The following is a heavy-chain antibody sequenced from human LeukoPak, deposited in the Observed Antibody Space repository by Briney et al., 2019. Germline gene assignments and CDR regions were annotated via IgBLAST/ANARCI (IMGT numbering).Heavy chain of an antibody. CDR1: GFTFSSYG. Sequence: PGGSLRLSCEASGFTFSSYGMHWVRQAPGKGLEWVAVISYDGSNKYYADSVKGRFTISRDNSKNTLYLQMNSLRAEDTAVYYCAKVGMTTVTSDAFDIWGQGTMVTVSS. CDR3: AKVGMTTVTSDAFDI. J-gene: IGHJ3*02. CDR2: ISYDGSNK. D-gene: IGHD4-17*01. V-gene: IGHV3-30*18.